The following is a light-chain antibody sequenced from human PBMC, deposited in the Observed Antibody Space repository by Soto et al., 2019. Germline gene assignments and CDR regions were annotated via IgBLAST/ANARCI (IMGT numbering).Light chain of an antibody. CDR1: SSDVGSYNL. CDR3: CSYTSGSTYV. Sequence: QSALTQPASVSGSPGQSITISCTGTSSDVGSYNLVTWYQHNPGKAPKLLIYDVSKWPSGVSNRFSGSKSGNTASLSIFGRQAEDEADYYCCSYTSGSTYVFGTGTKLTVL. V-gene: IGLV2-23*02. J-gene: IGLJ1*01. CDR2: DVS.